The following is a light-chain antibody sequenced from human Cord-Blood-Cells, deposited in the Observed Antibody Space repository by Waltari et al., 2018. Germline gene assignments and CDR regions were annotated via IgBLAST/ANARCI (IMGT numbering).Light chain of an antibody. CDR3: QQYDNLPLT. V-gene: IGKV1-33*01. CDR1: QDISNY. J-gene: IGKJ4*01. Sequence: DIQMTQSPSSLSASVGDRVTITCQASQDISNYLNWYQQETGKAPKLLIYAASNLETGVPSRFSGSGSGTDFTFTISSLQPEDIATYYCQQYDNLPLTFGGGTKVEIK. CDR2: AAS.